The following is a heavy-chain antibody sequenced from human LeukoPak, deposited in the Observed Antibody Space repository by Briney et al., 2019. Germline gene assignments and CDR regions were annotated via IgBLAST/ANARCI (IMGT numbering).Heavy chain of an antibody. J-gene: IGHJ4*02. CDR3: ATDLGYCSGGSCLPDY. CDR1: GGSISSYY. CDR2: IYHSGST. V-gene: IGHV4-59*12. D-gene: IGHD2-15*01. Sequence: SETLSLTCTVSGGSISSYYWSWIRQPPGKGLEWIGYIYHSGSTYYNPSLKSRVTISVDRSKNQFSLKLSSVTAADTAVYYCATDLGYCSGGSCLPDYWGQGTLVTVSS.